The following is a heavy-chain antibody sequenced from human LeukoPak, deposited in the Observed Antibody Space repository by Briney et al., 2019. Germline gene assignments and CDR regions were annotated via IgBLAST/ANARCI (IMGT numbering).Heavy chain of an antibody. CDR1: GFTFTSYS. D-gene: IGHD3-10*02. V-gene: IGHV3-21*01. Sequence: GGSLRLSCAASGFTFTSYSMNWVRQAPGKGLEWVSSISSSNSYIYYADSVKGRFTISRDNAKNSLYLQMNSLRAEDTAVYYCAELGITMIGGVWGKGTTVTISS. J-gene: IGHJ6*04. CDR2: ISSSNSYI. CDR3: AELGITMIGGV.